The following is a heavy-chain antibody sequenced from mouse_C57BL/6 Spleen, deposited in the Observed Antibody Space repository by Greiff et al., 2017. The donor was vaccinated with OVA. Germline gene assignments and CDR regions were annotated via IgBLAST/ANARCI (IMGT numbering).Heavy chain of an antibody. CDR3: TRDPGYWYFDV. Sequence: VQLQQSGAELVRPGASVTLSCKASGYTFTDYEMHWVKQTPVHGLEWIGAIDPETGGTAYNQKFKGKAILTADKSSSTAYMELRSLTSEDSAVYYCTRDPGYWYFDVWGTGTTVTVSS. CDR1: GYTFTDYE. CDR2: IDPETGGT. J-gene: IGHJ1*03. V-gene: IGHV1-15*01.